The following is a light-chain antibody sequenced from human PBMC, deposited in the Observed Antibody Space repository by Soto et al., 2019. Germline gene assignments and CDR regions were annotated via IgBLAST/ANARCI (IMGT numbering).Light chain of an antibody. J-gene: IGKJ5*01. CDR3: QQYHWAPDT. CDR1: QIVGGDT. V-gene: IGKV3-20*01. Sequence: EIVLTQSPGTMSLSPGERATLSCRASQIVGGDTLAWFKQRPGQAPRLVIYGASNRAAGIPDRFSGSGSGTDFTLTVSRLEPEYFAMYYCQQYHWAPDTFGQGTRLEMK. CDR2: GAS.